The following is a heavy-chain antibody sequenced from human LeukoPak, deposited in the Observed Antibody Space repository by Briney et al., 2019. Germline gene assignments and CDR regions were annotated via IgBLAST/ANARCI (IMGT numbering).Heavy chain of an antibody. V-gene: IGHV3-21*01. D-gene: IGHD2-21*02. CDR2: ISSSSSYI. J-gene: IGHJ4*02. CDR1: GFIFRNYA. CDR3: ARVQSRCGGDCPFDY. Sequence: GGSLRLSCAGSGFIFRNYAMSWVRQAPGMGLEWVSSISSSSSYIYYADSVKGRFTISRDNAKNSLYLQMNSLRAEDTAVYYCARVQSRCGGDCPFDYWGQGTLVTVSS.